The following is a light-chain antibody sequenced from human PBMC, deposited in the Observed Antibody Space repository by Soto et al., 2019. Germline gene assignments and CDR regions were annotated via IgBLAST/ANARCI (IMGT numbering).Light chain of an antibody. V-gene: IGKV1-39*01. CDR2: AAT. J-gene: IGKJ1*01. Sequence: DIQMTQSPSSLSASVGDRVTITCRASQSISTYLNWYQQKPGKAPRPLIFAATRLQRGVPSRFTGSGSGTDFTLTINSLQPEDFASYYCQQSYTTLMWTFGQGTKVDIK. CDR1: QSISTY. CDR3: QQSYTTLMWT.